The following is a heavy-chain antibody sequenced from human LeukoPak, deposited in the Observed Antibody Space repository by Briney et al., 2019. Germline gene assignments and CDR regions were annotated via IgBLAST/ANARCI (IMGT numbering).Heavy chain of an antibody. J-gene: IGHJ4*02. CDR1: GGSFSGYY. Sequence: SETLSLTSAVYGGSFSGYYWSWIRQPPGKGLEWIGEINHSGSTNYNPSLKSRVTISVDTSKNQFSLKLSSVTAADTAVYYCARVPGGYSGYDFDYWGQGTLVTVSS. CDR3: ARVPGGYSGYDFDY. D-gene: IGHD5-12*01. CDR2: INHSGST. V-gene: IGHV4-34*01.